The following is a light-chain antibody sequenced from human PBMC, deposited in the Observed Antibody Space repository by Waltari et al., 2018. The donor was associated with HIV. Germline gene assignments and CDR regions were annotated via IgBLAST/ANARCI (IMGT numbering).Light chain of an antibody. CDR1: TSNIGSNT. J-gene: IGLJ2*01. V-gene: IGLV1-44*01. Sequence: QPPSASGTLGQAVTISCFGSTSNIGSNTVNWYQHLPGAAPKLIIFRNHQRPSGVPDRFSGSQSGTSAFLTITGLLSGDEATYYCAAWDASLHVLFGGGTQLTVV. CDR2: RNH. CDR3: AAWDASLHVL.